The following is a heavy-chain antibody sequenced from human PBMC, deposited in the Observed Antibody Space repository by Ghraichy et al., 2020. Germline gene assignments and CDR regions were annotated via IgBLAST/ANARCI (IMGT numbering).Heavy chain of an antibody. CDR2: TYYRSKWYT. Sequence: SQTLSLTCAISGDSVSDFNAAWNWIRLSPSRGLEWLGRTYYRSKWYTDYAASFKSRLTINPDTSKNQFSLQLDSVTPEDTAVYYCARENRVRGSASFESWGQGTLVTVSS. D-gene: IGHD2-15*01. CDR1: GDSVSDFNAA. J-gene: IGHJ4*02. V-gene: IGHV6-1*01. CDR3: ARENRVRGSASFES.